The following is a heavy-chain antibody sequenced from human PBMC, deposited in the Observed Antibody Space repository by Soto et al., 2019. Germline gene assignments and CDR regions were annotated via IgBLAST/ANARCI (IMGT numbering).Heavy chain of an antibody. J-gene: IGHJ4*02. CDR2: IYHSGST. V-gene: IGHV4-30-2*01. Sequence: XLQLQESGXXXXKPSQTLSLTCAVSGGSISSGGYSWSWIRQPPGKGLEWIGYIYHSGSTYYNPSRKSRVTIAVDRSKNQFSLKLSSVTAADTAVYYCAAGMATIRNYWGQGTLVTVSS. CDR3: AAGMATIRNY. CDR1: GGSISSGGYS. D-gene: IGHD5-12*01.